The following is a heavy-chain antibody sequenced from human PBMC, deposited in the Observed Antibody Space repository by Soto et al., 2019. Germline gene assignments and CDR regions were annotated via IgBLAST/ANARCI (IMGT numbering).Heavy chain of an antibody. CDR2: IYHSGST. CDR3: ARATAMATTNWFDP. D-gene: IGHD5-18*01. CDR1: CGSISSINW. Sequence: SDTLSLTCAVSCGSISSINWWSWVRQPPGKGLEWIGEIYHSGSTNYNPSLKSRVTISVDKSKNQFSLKLSSVTAADTAVYYCARATAMATTNWFDPWGQGTLVTVSS. V-gene: IGHV4-4*02. J-gene: IGHJ5*02.